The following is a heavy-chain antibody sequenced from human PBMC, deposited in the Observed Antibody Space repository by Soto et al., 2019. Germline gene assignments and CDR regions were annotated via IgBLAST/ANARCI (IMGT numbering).Heavy chain of an antibody. CDR2: VNPNGGST. J-gene: IGHJ4*02. CDR3: ARGLASGDY. CDR1: GYTFTNFY. V-gene: IGHV1-46*01. Sequence: QVQLVQSGAEVKEPGASVKISCKGSGYTFTNFYIHWVRQAPGQGLEWMGIVNPNGGSTNYAQTFKGRITISRDTSTSTVYMDLSSLRSDDTAVYYCARGLASGDYWGQGTLVTVSS. D-gene: IGHD6-6*01.